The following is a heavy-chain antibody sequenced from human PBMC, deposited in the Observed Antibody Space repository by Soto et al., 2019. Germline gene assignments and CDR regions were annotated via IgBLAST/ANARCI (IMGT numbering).Heavy chain of an antibody. D-gene: IGHD6-19*01. CDR1: GGSFSSHG. J-gene: IGHJ4*02. CDR2: IFPTFGTA. CDR3: GRESSGSGWSFDF. Sequence: QVQLVQSGTVVQRRGSSVKVSCQASGGSFSSHGMAWVRQAPGQGLEWMGGIFPTFGTATYAPKFQGRVTITADKSTNTAYMELSSLRSEDTAVYYCGRESSGSGWSFDFWGQGSLVTVSS. V-gene: IGHV1-69*06.